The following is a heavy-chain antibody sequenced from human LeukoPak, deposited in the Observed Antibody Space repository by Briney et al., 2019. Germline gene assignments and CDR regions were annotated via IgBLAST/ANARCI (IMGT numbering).Heavy chain of an antibody. CDR1: GFTSSSYG. Sequence: PGGSLRLSCAASGFTSSSYGMHWVRQAPGKGLEWVGVISYDGSNKYYADSVKGRFTISRDNSKNTLYLQMNSLRAEDTAVYYCAKPMSGTVYFDYWGQGTLVTVSS. V-gene: IGHV3-30*18. J-gene: IGHJ4*02. CDR3: AKPMSGTVYFDY. CDR2: ISYDGSNK. D-gene: IGHD3-3*01.